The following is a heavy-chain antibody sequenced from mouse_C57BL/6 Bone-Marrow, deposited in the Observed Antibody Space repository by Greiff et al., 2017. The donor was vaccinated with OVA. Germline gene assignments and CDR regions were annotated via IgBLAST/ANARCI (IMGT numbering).Heavy chain of an antibody. Sequence: EVKLVESGGGLVKPGGSLKLSCAASGFTFSSYAMSWVRQTPEKRLEWVATISDGGSYTYYPDNVKGRFTISRDNAKNNLYLQMSHLKSEDTAMYYCARDRLGYLYAMDYWGQGTSVTVSS. CDR1: GFTFSSYA. V-gene: IGHV5-4*01. D-gene: IGHD2-2*01. CDR3: ARDRLGYLYAMDY. CDR2: ISDGGSYT. J-gene: IGHJ4*01.